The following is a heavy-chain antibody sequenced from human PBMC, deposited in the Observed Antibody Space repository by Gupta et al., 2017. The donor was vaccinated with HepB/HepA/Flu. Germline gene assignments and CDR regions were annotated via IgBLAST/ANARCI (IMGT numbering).Heavy chain of an antibody. D-gene: IGHD1-26*01. CDR2: VFPGDSEV. J-gene: IGHJ3*01. V-gene: IGHV5-51*01. CDR1: GYSFASFW. CDR3: VRHLGVYQMSPRGAIEV. Sequence: EVQLVQSGAEVKKPGESLEISCKGSGYSFASFWIGWVRQMPGKGLVWMGIVFPGDSEVRYNPSFQGQVIISADKYIKTASLRWRSLKASDTAIYYCVRHLGVYQMSPRGAIEVWGQGTMVTVSS.